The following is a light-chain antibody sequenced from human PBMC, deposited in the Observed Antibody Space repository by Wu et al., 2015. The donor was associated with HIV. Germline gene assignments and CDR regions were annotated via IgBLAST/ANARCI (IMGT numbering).Light chain of an antibody. CDR3: TKHGSAPRA. CDR1: QGISNY. CDR2: SAS. Sequence: DIQMTQSPSSLSPSVGDRVTITCRASQGISNYLAWYQVKPGKVPKLLISSASTLQSGVSSRFSGSGSGTDFTLTISSLQPEDVGTYYCTKHGSAPRAFGGGTKVE. J-gene: IGKJ4*01. V-gene: IGKV1-27*01.